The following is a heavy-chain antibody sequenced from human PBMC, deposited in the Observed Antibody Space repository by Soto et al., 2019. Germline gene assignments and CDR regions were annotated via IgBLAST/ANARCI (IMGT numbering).Heavy chain of an antibody. J-gene: IGHJ4*02. V-gene: IGHV3-23*01. CDR2: ISGSGGST. Sequence: EVQLLESGGGLVQPGGSLRLSCAASGFTFNNYAMNWVRQAPGKGLEWVSSISGSGGSTYYADSVNGRFTISRDNSKNTLYLQMNSLRAEDTAVYYCAKGALGSSSWYDFDYWCQGTLVTVSS. CDR3: AKGALGSSSWYDFDY. CDR1: GFTFNNYA. D-gene: IGHD6-13*01.